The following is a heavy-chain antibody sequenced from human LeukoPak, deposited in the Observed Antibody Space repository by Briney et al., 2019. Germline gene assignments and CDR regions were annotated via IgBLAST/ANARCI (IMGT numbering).Heavy chain of an antibody. Sequence: ASVKVSCKASGYTFTSYDINWVRQATGQGLEWMGWMNPNSGGTNFAQKFQGRVTMTRDTSMSTAYMELSRLKSDDTAVYYCSRDSGYCSGGSCWYFDFWGQGTLVTVSA. CDR3: SRDSGYCSGGSCWYFDF. CDR1: GYTFTSYD. D-gene: IGHD2-15*01. J-gene: IGHJ4*02. V-gene: IGHV1-2*02. CDR2: MNPNSGGT.